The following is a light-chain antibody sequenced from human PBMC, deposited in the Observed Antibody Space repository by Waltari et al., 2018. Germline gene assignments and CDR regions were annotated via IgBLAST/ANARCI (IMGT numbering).Light chain of an antibody. J-gene: IGLJ1*01. V-gene: IGLV2-14*03. CDR1: SSDVGRYKY. CDR3: SSYTSSKTYV. Sequence: QSALTQPASVSGSPGQSITISCTGTSSDVGRYKYVSWYQQNPGKAPKLIIHDFSALSFGVSLLFSGSTFGNPASLTISGLQAEDEADYYCSSYTSSKTYVFGTVTKVTVL. CDR2: DFS.